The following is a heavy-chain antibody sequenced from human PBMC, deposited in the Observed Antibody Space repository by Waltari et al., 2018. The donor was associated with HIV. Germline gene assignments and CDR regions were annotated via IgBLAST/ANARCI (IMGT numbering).Heavy chain of an antibody. CDR2: IAVSSAYT. CDR3: ARVARGLRQGSFDI. CDR1: GFTFRASS. J-gene: IGHJ3*02. Sequence: QVHLVESGGDLVKPGGSLRLSCVGSGFTFRASSMTWIRQAPGKRLEGVSYIAVSSAYTNYGDSVKGRFTMSRDDAKKSLFLQINSLRPEDTAVYYCARVARGLRQGSFDIWGQGTMVTVSS. D-gene: IGHD2-15*01. V-gene: IGHV3-11*05.